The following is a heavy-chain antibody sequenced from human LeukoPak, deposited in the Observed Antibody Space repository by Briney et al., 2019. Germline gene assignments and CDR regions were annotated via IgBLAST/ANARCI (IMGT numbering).Heavy chain of an antibody. Sequence: PGRSLRLSCAASGFTFSSYGMHWVRQAPGKGPEWVAVISYDGSNKYYADSVKGRFTISRDNSKNTLYLQMNSLRAEDTAVYYCAKTGYDRPPIYYFDYWGQGTLVTVSS. CDR2: ISYDGSNK. CDR1: GFTFSSYG. J-gene: IGHJ4*02. CDR3: AKTGYDRPPIYYFDY. V-gene: IGHV3-30*18. D-gene: IGHD3-22*01.